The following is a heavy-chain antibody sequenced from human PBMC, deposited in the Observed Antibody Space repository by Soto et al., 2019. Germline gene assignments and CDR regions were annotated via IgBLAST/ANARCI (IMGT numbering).Heavy chain of an antibody. Sequence: TLRLYGAASGFSFGDFAFHWVRQAPGKGLEWVSGINWRGNNIDYADSVKGRFTISRDNAKNSLYLQMNSLRPEDTALYYCAKNSDNFSPDGMDVWGQGTSVTVSS. CDR3: AKNSDNFSPDGMDV. CDR1: GFSFGDFA. CDR2: INWRGNNI. V-gene: IGHV3-9*01. D-gene: IGHD1-1*01. J-gene: IGHJ6*02.